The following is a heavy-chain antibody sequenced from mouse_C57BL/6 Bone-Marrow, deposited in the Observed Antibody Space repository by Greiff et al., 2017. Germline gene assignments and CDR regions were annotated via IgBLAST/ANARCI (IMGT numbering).Heavy chain of an antibody. CDR1: GFTFSDYY. CDR2: INYDGSST. Sequence: DVKLVESEGGLVQPGSSMKLSCTASGFTFSDYYMAWVRQVPEKGLEWVANINYDGSSTYYLDSLKSRFIISRDNAKNILYLQMSRLKSEETATYYCAREGIYYDYGGNYFDYWSQGTTLTVFS. CDR3: AREGIYYDYGGNYFDY. D-gene: IGHD2-4*01. V-gene: IGHV5-16*01. J-gene: IGHJ2*01.